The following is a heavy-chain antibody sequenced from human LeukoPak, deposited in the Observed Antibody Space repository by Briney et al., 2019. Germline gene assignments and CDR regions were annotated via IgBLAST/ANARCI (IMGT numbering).Heavy chain of an antibody. CDR3: VSTGPGRYFDY. J-gene: IGHJ4*02. CDR1: GFTFSSYA. CDR2: IYYSGST. V-gene: IGHV4-59*05. Sequence: GSLRLSCAASGFTFSSYAMSWVRQAPGKGLEWIGSIYYSGSTYYNPSLKSRVTISVDTSKNQFSLKLSSVTAADTAVYYCVSTGPGRYFDYWGQGTLVTVSS.